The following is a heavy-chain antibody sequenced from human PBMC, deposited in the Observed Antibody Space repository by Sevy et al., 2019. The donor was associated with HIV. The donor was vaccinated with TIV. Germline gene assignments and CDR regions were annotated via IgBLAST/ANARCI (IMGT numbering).Heavy chain of an antibody. CDR2: FKSKTDGGTT. V-gene: IGHV3-15*01. CDR1: GFTFSNVW. J-gene: IGHJ1*01. CDR3: TTGGSLFQH. D-gene: IGHD3-16*01. Sequence: GGSLRLSCVASGFTFSNVWMSWVRQVPGKGLEWVGHFKSKTDGGTTDYAAPVRGRFTISRDDSKNTLYLQMNSLKTEDTAVYYCTTGGSLFQHWGQGTLVTVSS.